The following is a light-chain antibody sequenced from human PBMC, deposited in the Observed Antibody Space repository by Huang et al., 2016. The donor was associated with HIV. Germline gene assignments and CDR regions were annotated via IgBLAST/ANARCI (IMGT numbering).Light chain of an antibody. CDR3: QQRDNWPPIT. J-gene: IGKJ5*01. Sequence: EIVLTQSPATLSLSPGERATLSCRASQSVSTYLAWYQQKSGQPPRLLIYYASNRAAGIPARFSGSGSGTDFTLTISGLEPEDFAVYYCQQRDNWPPITFGQGTRLEIK. CDR1: QSVSTY. CDR2: YAS. V-gene: IGKV3-11*01.